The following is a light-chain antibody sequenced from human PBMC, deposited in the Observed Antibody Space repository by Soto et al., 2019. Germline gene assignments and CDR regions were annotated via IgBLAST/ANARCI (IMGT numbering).Light chain of an antibody. V-gene: IGKV1-5*03. Sequence: IRLTQSPCTLSPSLLYIFTITFRASQSIRNWLAWYQDKPGKAPKLLIYKASTLKSGVPSRFSGSGSGTEFTLTISSLQPDDFATYYCQHYDSYSEAFGQGTMVDVK. J-gene: IGKJ1*01. CDR1: QSIRNW. CDR3: QHYDSYSEA. CDR2: KAS.